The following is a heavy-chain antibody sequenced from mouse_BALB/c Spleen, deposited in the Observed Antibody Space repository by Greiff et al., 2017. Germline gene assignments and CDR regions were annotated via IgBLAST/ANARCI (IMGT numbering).Heavy chain of an antibody. CDR1: SYTFTDYA. D-gene: IGHD4-1*01. Sequence: VQLQQSGPELVRPGVSVKISCKGSSYTFTDYAMHWVKQSHAKSLEWIGVISTYYGNTNYNQKFKGKATMTVDKSSSTAYMELARLTSEDSAVYYCALGRGFDYWGQGTTLTVSS. J-gene: IGHJ2*01. CDR2: ISTYYGNT. CDR3: ALGRGFDY. V-gene: IGHV1-67*01.